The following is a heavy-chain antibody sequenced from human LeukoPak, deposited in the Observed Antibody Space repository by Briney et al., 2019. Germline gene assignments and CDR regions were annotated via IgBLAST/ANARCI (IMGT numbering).Heavy chain of an antibody. CDR3: AKSTGIAVAGTTS. CDR2: ISWNSGSI. V-gene: IGHV3-9*01. D-gene: IGHD6-19*01. J-gene: IGHJ4*02. Sequence: GGSLRLSCAACGFTFDDYAVHWVRQAPGKGVEWVSGISWNSGSIGYADSVKGRFTISRDNAKNSLYLQMNSLRAEDTALYYCAKSTGIAVAGTTSWGQGTLVTVSS. CDR1: GFTFDDYA.